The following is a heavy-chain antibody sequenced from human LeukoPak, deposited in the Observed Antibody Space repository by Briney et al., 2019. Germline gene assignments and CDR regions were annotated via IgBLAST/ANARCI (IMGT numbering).Heavy chain of an antibody. Sequence: ASVKVSCKASGYTFTSYNINWVRQAPGQGLEWMAWMHPNNGDTGYAQKFQDRVTVTSNTSISTAYMELRSLTSEDTAVYYCARELIVLEPAARRYNYYMDVWGIGTTVSVSS. D-gene: IGHD2-2*01. CDR2: MHPNNGDT. CDR1: GYTFTSYN. V-gene: IGHV1-8*03. J-gene: IGHJ6*03. CDR3: ARELIVLEPAARRYNYYMDV.